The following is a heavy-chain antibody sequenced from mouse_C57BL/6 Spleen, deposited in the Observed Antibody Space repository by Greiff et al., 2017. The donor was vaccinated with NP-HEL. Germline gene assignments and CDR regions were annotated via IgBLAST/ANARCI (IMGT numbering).Heavy chain of an antibody. CDR3: ARELRQGYFDV. CDR2: ISDGGSYT. V-gene: IGHV5-4*01. J-gene: IGHJ1*03. D-gene: IGHD2-4*01. CDR1: GFTFSSYA. Sequence: EVQRVESGGGLVKPGGSLKLSCAASGFTFSSYAMSWVRQTPEKRLEWVATISDGGSYTYYPDNVKGRFTISRDNAKNNLYLQMSHLTSEDTAMYYCARELRQGYFDVWGTGTTVTVSS.